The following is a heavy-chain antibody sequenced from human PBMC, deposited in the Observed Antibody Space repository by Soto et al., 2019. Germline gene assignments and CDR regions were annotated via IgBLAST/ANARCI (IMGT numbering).Heavy chain of an antibody. CDR1: GFMFDNYA. CDR3: AKDAVSGDGVWLLDS. D-gene: IGHD5-12*01. CDR2: LVRNGRTP. J-gene: IGHJ6*02. V-gene: IGHV3-23*01. Sequence: GSLRLSCAASGFMFDNYAMTWARQAPGEGLEWVASLVRNGRTPEYANSVKGRFTMSSDLSASSLFLQMDSLRGEDTAVYYCAKDAVSGDGVWLLDSWGQGTAVTVSS.